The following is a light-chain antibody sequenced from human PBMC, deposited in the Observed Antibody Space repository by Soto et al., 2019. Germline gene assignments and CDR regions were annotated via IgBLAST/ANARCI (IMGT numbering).Light chain of an antibody. CDR2: DVS. Sequence: QSALTQPRSVSGSPGQSVTISCTGTSSDVGGINYVSWYQQHPGKAPKLMIYDVSKRPSGVPDRFSGSKSGNTASLTISGLQADDDADYYCCSYAGSYTYVFGIGTKLTVL. J-gene: IGLJ1*01. V-gene: IGLV2-11*01. CDR3: CSYAGSYTYV. CDR1: SSDVGGINY.